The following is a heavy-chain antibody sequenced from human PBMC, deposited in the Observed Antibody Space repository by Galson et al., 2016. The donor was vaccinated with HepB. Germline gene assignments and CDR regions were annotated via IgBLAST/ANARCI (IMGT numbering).Heavy chain of an antibody. V-gene: IGHV1-24*01. J-gene: IGHJ6*02. CDR2: FDPEDVET. Sequence: SVKVSCKVSGYTLTELSMHWVRQAPGKGLEWMGGFDPEDVETIYAQKFQGRVTMTEDTSTDTAYMELSSLRSEDAAVYYCATHSGGTYYPYYGMDVWGQGTTVTVSS. D-gene: IGHD1-26*01. CDR3: ATHSGGTYYPYYGMDV. CDR1: GYTLTELS.